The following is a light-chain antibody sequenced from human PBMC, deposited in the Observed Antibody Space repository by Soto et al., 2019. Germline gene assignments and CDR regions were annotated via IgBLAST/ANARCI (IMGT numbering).Light chain of an antibody. V-gene: IGKV3-11*01. Sequence: EIVLTQSPATLSLSPGERATLSCRASQSFSSYLAWYQQKPGQAPRLLIYDASNRATGIPARFSGSGSGTDVTLTISSLAPDDFAVYYCQQRSDWPSTFGGGAKVQIK. J-gene: IGKJ4*01. CDR1: QSFSSY. CDR2: DAS. CDR3: QQRSDWPST.